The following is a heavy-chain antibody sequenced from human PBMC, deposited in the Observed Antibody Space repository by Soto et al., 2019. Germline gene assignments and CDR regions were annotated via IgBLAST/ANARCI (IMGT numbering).Heavy chain of an antibody. CDR2: ISSSSSTI. V-gene: IGHV3-48*02. CDR1: GFTFSSYS. J-gene: IGHJ3*02. Sequence: GGSLRLSCAASGFTFSSYSMNWVRQAPGKGLEWVSYISSSSSTIYYADSVKGRFTISRDNAKNSLYLQMNSLRDEDTAVYYCARDGGRDYDILTGPNDAFDIWGQGTMVTVSS. D-gene: IGHD3-9*01. CDR3: ARDGGRDYDILTGPNDAFDI.